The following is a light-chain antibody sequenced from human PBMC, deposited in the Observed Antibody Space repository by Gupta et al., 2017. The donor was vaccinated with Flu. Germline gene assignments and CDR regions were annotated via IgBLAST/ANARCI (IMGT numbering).Light chain of an antibody. CDR1: NIGSKS. V-gene: IGLV3-21*02. J-gene: IGLJ3*02. CDR3: QVWDSNSDHGV. Sequence: GQTARLTCGGNNIGSKSVHWYQEKPDQAPVLVVYDDRDRPSGIPERFSGSNSGNTATLTISRVEAGDEADYYCQVWDSNSDHGVFGGGTKLTVL. CDR2: DDR.